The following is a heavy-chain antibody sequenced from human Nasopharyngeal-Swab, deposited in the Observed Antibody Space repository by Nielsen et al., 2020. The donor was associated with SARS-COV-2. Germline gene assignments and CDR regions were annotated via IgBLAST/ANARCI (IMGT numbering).Heavy chain of an antibody. V-gene: IGHV3-30*03. D-gene: IGHD2-2*01. CDR3: ARGHERIVIVPAALDP. CDR2: ISYDGNNK. Sequence: GESLKISCAASGFTFTTYGMHWVRQAPGKGLEWVAVISYDGNNKYYADSVKGRLTISRDNSKSTLYLQMYSLRAEDTAVYYCARGHERIVIVPAALDPWGQGTLVTVSS. CDR1: GFTFTTYG. J-gene: IGHJ5*02.